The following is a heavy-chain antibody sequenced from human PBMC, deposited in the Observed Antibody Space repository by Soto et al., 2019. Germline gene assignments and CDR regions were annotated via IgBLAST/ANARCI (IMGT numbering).Heavy chain of an antibody. CDR2: VNPISGDT. Sequence: QIQLVHSGAEVKKPGASVKVSCRASGYTFTGYYLHWVRQAPGQGLEWMGWVNPISGDTNKAQNFQERVMMSRDRAITSVHMELSRLRSDDTAVYYCAREEGFMITMGRGRWFDPWCEGTLGTVSS. CDR3: AREEGFMITMGRGRWFDP. D-gene: IGHD3-10*01. J-gene: IGHJ5*02. CDR1: GYTFTGYY. V-gene: IGHV1-2*02.